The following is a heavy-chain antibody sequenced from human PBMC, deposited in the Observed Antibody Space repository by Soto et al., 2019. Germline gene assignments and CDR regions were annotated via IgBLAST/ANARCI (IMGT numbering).Heavy chain of an antibody. CDR2: INPITGGT. D-gene: IGHD3-22*01. V-gene: IGHV1-2*02. CDR3: ARNYYDSSDRDYLDY. CDR1: GYTFTSYY. Sequence: SVKVSCKASGYTFTSYYIHWVRQAPGQGLEWMGWINPITGGTNYAPKFQGRVTMTRDTSITTAYMELSRLRSDDTAVYYCARNYYDSSDRDYLDYWGQGTPVTVSS. J-gene: IGHJ4*02.